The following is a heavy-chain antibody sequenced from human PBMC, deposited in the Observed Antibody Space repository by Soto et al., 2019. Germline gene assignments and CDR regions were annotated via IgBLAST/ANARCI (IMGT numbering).Heavy chain of an antibody. Sequence: GSLRLSCAASGFTFTSYAMSWVRQAQGKGLEWVSGVNTPGGNTYYADSVKGRFTISRDNSKIIVYLQMNSLRAEDTAVYYCARGVAAAGTDWFDAWGQGTPVTVSS. CDR1: GFTFTSYA. CDR2: VNTPGGNT. D-gene: IGHD6-13*01. V-gene: IGHV3-23*01. CDR3: ARGVAAAGTDWFDA. J-gene: IGHJ5*02.